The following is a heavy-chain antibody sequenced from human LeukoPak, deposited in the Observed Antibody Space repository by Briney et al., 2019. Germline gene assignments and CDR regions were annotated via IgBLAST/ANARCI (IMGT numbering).Heavy chain of an antibody. CDR2: ISSRSTYI. Sequence: PGGSLRLSCAASGITFSRYGMHWVRQAPGKGLEWVSSISSRSTYIYYADSVKGRFTISRDNAKNSLYLQMNSLRVEDTAVYFCSKSTRAVMAMMDVWGKGTTVTVSS. CDR1: GITFSRYG. V-gene: IGHV3-21*01. CDR3: SKSTRAVMAMMDV. D-gene: IGHD3-16*01. J-gene: IGHJ6*04.